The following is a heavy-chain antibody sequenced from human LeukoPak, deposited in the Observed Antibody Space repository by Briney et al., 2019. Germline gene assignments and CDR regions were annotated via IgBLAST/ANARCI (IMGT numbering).Heavy chain of an antibody. CDR2: LSSNVTTT. CDR3: AVSQDYTDGFGLFDA. J-gene: IGHJ5*02. D-gene: IGHD4-11*01. V-gene: IGHV3-23*01. CDR1: GFSFSTYS. Sequence: GGSLRLSCTASGFSFSTYSMSWVRQPPGKGLEWVSGLSSNVTTTSYADSAKGRFTVSRDNSKNTMFLQMNSLRAEDTAVYYCAVSQDYTDGFGLFDAWGEGSLVTAS.